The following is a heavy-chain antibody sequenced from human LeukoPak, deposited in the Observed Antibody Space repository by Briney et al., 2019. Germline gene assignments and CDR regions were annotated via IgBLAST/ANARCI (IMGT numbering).Heavy chain of an antibody. CDR3: ARTDRTNNGPRE. D-gene: IGHD1/OR15-1a*01. J-gene: IGHJ4*02. V-gene: IGHV3-9*01. CDR1: GFTFTDYT. Sequence: GGSLRLSCAASGFTFTDYTMHWVRQAPGKGLEWVSGISWNSGSIGYADSVKGRFTISRGNAMNSLCLQMNSLKAEDTAVYYCARTDRTNNGPREWGQGTLVTVSS. CDR2: ISWNSGSI.